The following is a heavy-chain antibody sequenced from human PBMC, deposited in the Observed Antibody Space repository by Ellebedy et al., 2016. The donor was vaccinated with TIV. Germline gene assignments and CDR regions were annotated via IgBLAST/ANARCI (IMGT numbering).Heavy chain of an antibody. CDR3: AKGYDILTGWIPYYYGMDV. D-gene: IGHD3-9*01. CDR1: GYTFTSYD. J-gene: IGHJ6*02. V-gene: IGHV1-8*01. Sequence: ASVKVSCXASGYTFTSYDINWVRQATGQGLEWMGWMNPNSGNTGYAQKFQGRVTMTRNTSISTAYMELSSLRAEDTAVYYCAKGYDILTGWIPYYYGMDVWGQGTTVTVSS. CDR2: MNPNSGNT.